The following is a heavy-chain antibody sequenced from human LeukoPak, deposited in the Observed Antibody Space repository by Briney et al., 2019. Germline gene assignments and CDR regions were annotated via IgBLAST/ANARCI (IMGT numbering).Heavy chain of an antibody. CDR3: ARDGPYSSSSSYYYSYMDV. D-gene: IGHD6-6*01. Sequence: ASVKVSCKPSGGTFSTYGVTWVRQAPGQGLEWMGRIIPVFGTVSYAEKFQGRVTIITDDSSSSAYMELRSLRSEDTAVYCCARDGPYSSSSSYYYSYMDVWGKGTTVTVSS. J-gene: IGHJ6*03. V-gene: IGHV1-69*05. CDR1: GGTFSTYG. CDR2: IIPVFGTV.